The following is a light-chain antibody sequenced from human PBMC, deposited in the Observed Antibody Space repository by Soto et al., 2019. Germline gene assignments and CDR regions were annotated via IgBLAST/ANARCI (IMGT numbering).Light chain of an antibody. CDR1: QSVLYSSNNKNY. CDR2: WAS. V-gene: IGKV4-1*01. Sequence: DIVMTQSPDSLAVSLGERATIHCKSSQSVLYSSNNKNYLGWYQQKPVQPPKLIMYWASTRESGVPDRFSGSGSGTDFYLSISSLQAEDVAVYDCQQYYSTPYTLGQGTELEIK. J-gene: IGKJ2*01. CDR3: QQYYSTPYT.